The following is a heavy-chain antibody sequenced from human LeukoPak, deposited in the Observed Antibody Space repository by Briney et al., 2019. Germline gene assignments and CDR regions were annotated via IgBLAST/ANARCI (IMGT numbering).Heavy chain of an antibody. Sequence: TSQTLSLTCTVSGGSISSGDYYWSWIRQPPGKGLEWIGYIYYSGSTYYNPSLKSRVTISVDTSKNQFSLNLNSVTAADTAVYYCARHRETAAGTLDYWGQGTLVTVSS. CDR1: GGSISSGDYY. V-gene: IGHV4-30-4*01. J-gene: IGHJ4*02. D-gene: IGHD6-13*01. CDR2: IYYSGST. CDR3: ARHRETAAGTLDY.